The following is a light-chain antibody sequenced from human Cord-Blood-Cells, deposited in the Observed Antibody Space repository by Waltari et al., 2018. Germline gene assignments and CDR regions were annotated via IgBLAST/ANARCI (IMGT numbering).Light chain of an antibody. CDR2: RNN. CDR1: SSTIGSNY. V-gene: IGLV1-47*01. Sequence: QSVLTQPPSASGTPGQRVTISCSGSSSTIGSNYVYWYQQLPGTAPKPLIYRNNQRPSGVPDRFSGSKSGTSASLAISGLRSEDEADYYCAAWDDSLSGQVFGGGTQLTVL. CDR3: AAWDDSLSGQV. J-gene: IGLJ7*01.